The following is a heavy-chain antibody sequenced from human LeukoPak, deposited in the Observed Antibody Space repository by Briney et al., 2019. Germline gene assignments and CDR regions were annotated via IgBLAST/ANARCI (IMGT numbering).Heavy chain of an antibody. J-gene: IGHJ6*02. Sequence: RISCKGSGYSFTSYWISWVRQMPGKGLEWMGRIIPTFGIANYAQKFQGRVTITADKSTSTAYMELSSLRSEDTAVYYCARDSVSYYYGMDVWGQGTTVTVSS. CDR3: ARDSVSYYYGMDV. D-gene: IGHD2/OR15-2a*01. V-gene: IGHV1-69*04. CDR2: IIPTFGIA. CDR1: GYSFTSYW.